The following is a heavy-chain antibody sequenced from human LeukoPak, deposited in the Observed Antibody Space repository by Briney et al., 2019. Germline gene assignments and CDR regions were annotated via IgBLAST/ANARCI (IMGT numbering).Heavy chain of an antibody. CDR3: ARGGSCSSTSCYKSFDF. V-gene: IGHV3-11*01. J-gene: IGHJ4*02. CDR1: EFTFSSFA. CDR2: ISGSGNTI. D-gene: IGHD2-2*02. Sequence: GGSLRLSCVASEFTFSSFAMSWIRQAPGKGLEWVSYISGSGNTIYYTDSVKGRFTISRDNAKNSLYLQMNSLRAEDTAVYYCARGGSCSSTSCYKSFDFWGQGTLVTVSS.